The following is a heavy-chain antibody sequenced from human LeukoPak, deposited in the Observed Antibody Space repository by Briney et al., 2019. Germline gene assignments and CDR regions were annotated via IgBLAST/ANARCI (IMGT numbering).Heavy chain of an antibody. V-gene: IGHV3-7*01. CDR2: IKHDGNEI. J-gene: IGHJ6*03. Sequence: PGGSLRLSCAAAGFTFGNFGISWVRQAPGKGLEWLASIKHDGNEIYYVDSVKGRFTVSRDNAKNSVYLQMNSLRAEDTAVYYCARVVRSSWFYYYYYMDVWGKGTTVTVSS. CDR1: GFTFGNFG. CDR3: ARVVRSSWFYYYYYMDV. D-gene: IGHD6-13*01.